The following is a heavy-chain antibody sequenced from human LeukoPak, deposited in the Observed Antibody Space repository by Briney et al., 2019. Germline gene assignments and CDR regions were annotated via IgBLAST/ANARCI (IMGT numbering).Heavy chain of an antibody. CDR3: ARGPSYGPFDY. D-gene: IGHD4-17*01. V-gene: IGHV4-34*01. J-gene: IGHJ4*02. CDR2: INHSGST. CDR1: GGSFSGYY. Sequence: SETLSLTCAVYGGSFSGYYWSWIRQPPGKGLEWIGEINHSGSTNYNPSLTSRVTISVDTSKNQFSLKLSSVTAADTAVYYCARGPSYGPFDYWGQGTRVTVSS.